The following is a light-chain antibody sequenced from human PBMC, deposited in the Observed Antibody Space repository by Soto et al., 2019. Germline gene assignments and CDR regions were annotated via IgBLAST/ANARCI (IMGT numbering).Light chain of an antibody. V-gene: IGLV2-14*01. Sequence: QSVLTQPASVSGSPGQSITISCTGTSSDVGGYNYVSWYQQHPGKAPKVMIYDVSNRPSGVSNRFSGSKSGNTASLTISGLQAEDAADYYCSSYTSSSTLVFGGGTKVTFL. CDR1: SSDVGGYNY. CDR3: SSYTSSSTLV. J-gene: IGLJ3*02. CDR2: DVS.